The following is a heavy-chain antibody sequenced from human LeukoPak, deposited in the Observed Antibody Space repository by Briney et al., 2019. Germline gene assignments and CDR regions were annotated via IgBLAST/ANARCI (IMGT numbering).Heavy chain of an antibody. CDR3: ARVSVGIAAAGTDY. J-gene: IGHJ4*02. CDR2: ISSSSSTI. D-gene: IGHD6-13*01. V-gene: IGHV3-48*02. Sequence: PGGSLRLSCAASGFTFSSYSMNWVRQAPGKGLEWVSYISSSSSTIYYADSVKGRFTISRDNAKNSLYLQMNSLRDEDTAVYYCARVSVGIAAAGTDYWGQGTLVTVSS. CDR1: GFTFSSYS.